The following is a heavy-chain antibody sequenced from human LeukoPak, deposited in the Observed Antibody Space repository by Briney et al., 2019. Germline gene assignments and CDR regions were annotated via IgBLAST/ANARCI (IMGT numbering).Heavy chain of an antibody. Sequence: PSETLSLTCAVSGHSISSGYYWGWIRQPPGKGLEWIGSIYHSGSTYYNPSLKSRVTISVDTSKNQFSLKLSSVTAADTAVYYCASLVGATTYYYYMDVWGKGTTVTVSS. D-gene: IGHD1-26*01. CDR3: ASLVGATTYYYYMDV. J-gene: IGHJ6*03. CDR1: GHSISSGYY. V-gene: IGHV4-38-2*01. CDR2: IYHSGST.